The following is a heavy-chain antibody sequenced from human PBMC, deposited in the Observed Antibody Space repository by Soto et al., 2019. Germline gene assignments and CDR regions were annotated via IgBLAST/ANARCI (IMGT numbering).Heavy chain of an antibody. V-gene: IGHV1-69*13. CDR1: CGTFISLS. CDR3: VADYVEPAMARLDH. D-gene: IGHD5-18*01. CDR2: IIPIYGTA. J-gene: IGHJ5*02. Sequence: SVEVSFRASCGTFISLSISWVRQVPGQGLEWMGLIIPIYGTATYAQKFQGRVTITADDSTSTAYMDLSSLISEDTAVYYCVADYVEPAMARLDHWGQGTLVTVSS.